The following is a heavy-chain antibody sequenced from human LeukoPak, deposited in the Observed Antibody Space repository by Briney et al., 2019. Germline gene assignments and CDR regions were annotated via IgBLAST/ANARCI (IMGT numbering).Heavy chain of an antibody. CDR1: GFTFSSYG. J-gene: IGHJ5*02. V-gene: IGHV3-33*01. CDR3: ARDGSGWPQAGSWFDP. Sequence: TGGSLRLSCAASGFTFSSYGMHWIRQAPGKGLEWVAVIWYNGSNKYYADSVKGRFTISRDNSKNTLYLQMNSLRAEDTAVYYCARDGSGWPQAGSWFDPWGQGTLVTVSS. D-gene: IGHD6-19*01. CDR2: IWYNGSNK.